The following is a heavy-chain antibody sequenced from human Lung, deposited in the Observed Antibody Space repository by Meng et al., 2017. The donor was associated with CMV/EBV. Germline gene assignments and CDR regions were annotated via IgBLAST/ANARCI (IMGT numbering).Heavy chain of an antibody. CDR3: ARDVKLAVPALEY. CDR2: LNPNTGGT. J-gene: IGHJ4*02. V-gene: IGHV1-2*02. D-gene: IGHD6-19*01. CDR1: GYTFTGLY. Sequence: ASXXVSXKASGYTFTGLYLHWVRQAPGQGLEWMGWLNPNTGGTYYAQKFQDRVTMTRDTSIRTAYMELSSLRSDDTAVYYCARDVKLAVPALEYWGQGNLVTVSS.